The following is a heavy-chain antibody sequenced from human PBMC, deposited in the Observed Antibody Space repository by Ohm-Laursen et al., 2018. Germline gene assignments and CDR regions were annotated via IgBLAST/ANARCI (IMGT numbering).Heavy chain of an antibody. J-gene: IGHJ4*02. CDR1: GFTFSSYA. CDR3: AKASGIVVVPAAVHHPIDY. CDR2: ISGSGDTT. V-gene: IGHV3-23*01. Sequence: SLRLSCAASGFTFSSYAMSWVRQAPGKGLEWVSGISGSGDTTYYADSVKGRFTISRDNSKNTLYLQMNSLRAEDTAVYYCAKASGIVVVPAAVHHPIDYWGQGTLVTVSS. D-gene: IGHD2-2*01.